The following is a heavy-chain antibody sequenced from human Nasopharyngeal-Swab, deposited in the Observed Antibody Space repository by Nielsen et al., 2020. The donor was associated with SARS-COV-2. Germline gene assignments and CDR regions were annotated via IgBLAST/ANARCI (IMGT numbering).Heavy chain of an antibody. CDR2: ISSSSSYI. CDR1: GSTFSSYS. V-gene: IGHV3-21*01. Sequence: GRSMRLAWVASGSTFSSYSMNWVRQGPGKGLEWVSSISSSSSYIYYADSVKGRFTISRDNAKNSLYLQMNSLRAEDTAVDYCARDREFGELWGYWGQGTLVTVSS. D-gene: IGHD3-10*01. J-gene: IGHJ4*02. CDR3: ARDREFGELWGY.